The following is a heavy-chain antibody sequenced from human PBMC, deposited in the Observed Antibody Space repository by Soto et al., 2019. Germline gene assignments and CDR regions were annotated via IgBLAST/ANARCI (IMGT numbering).Heavy chain of an antibody. Sequence: GGSLRLSCAASGFTFSDYYMSWIRQAPGKGLEWVSYISSSGSTIYYADSVKGRFTISRDNAKNSLYLQMNSLRAEDTAVYYCARGQVNGDYVDGGFDYWGQGTLVTVSS. CDR1: GFTFSDYY. CDR3: ARGQVNGDYVDGGFDY. CDR2: ISSSGSTI. J-gene: IGHJ4*02. D-gene: IGHD4-17*01. V-gene: IGHV3-11*01.